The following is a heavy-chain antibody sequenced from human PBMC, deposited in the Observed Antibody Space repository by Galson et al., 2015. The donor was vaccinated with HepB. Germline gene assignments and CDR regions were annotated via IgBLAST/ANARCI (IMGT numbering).Heavy chain of an antibody. D-gene: IGHD3-10*01. Sequence: SLRLSCAASGFIFSSYSMNWVRQAPGKGLEWVSSISSSSSYIYYADSVKGRFTISRDNAKNSLYLQMNSLRAEDTAVYYCARDYYGSGSYHDYWGQGTLVTVSS. CDR3: ARDYYGSGSYHDY. CDR2: ISSSSSYI. V-gene: IGHV3-21*01. CDR1: GFIFSSYS. J-gene: IGHJ4*02.